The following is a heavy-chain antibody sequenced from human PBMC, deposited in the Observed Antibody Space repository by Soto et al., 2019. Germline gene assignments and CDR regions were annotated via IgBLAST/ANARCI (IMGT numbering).Heavy chain of an antibody. J-gene: IGHJ5*02. CDR2: IHYSVST. CDR1: GGSISSYY. Sequence: SETLSLTCTVSGGSISSYYWSWIRQPPGNGLEWIGYIHYSVSTNYNPSLKSRVTISVDTSKNQFSLKLSSVTAADTAVYYCARDQSGYDTNWFDPWGQGTLVTVSS. D-gene: IGHD5-12*01. V-gene: IGHV4-59*01. CDR3: ARDQSGYDTNWFDP.